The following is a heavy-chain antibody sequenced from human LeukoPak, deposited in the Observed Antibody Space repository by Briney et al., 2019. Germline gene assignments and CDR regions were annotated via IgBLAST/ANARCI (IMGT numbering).Heavy chain of an antibody. Sequence: SETLSLTCTVSGGSISSYYWSWIRQPPGKGLEWLGEINHNGSTNYNPSLKSRVTISVDTSKNQFSLKLSSVTAADTAVYYCARQTKIPAGRNWFDPWGQGTLVTVSS. CDR1: GGSISSYY. CDR3: ARQTKIPAGRNWFDP. CDR2: INHNGST. D-gene: IGHD2-2*01. J-gene: IGHJ5*02. V-gene: IGHV4-34*01.